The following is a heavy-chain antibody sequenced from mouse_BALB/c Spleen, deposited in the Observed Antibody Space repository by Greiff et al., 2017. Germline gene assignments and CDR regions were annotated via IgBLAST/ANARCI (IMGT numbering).Heavy chain of an antibody. CDR3: AREGDGYYSYYYAMDY. CDR1: GYAFTSYN. CDR2: IDPYNGGT. V-gene: IGHV1S135*01. J-gene: IGHJ4*01. Sequence: EVQGVESGPELVKPGASVKVSCKASGYAFTSYNMYWVKQSHGKSLEWIGYIDPYNGGTSYNQKFKGKATLTVDKSSSTAYMHLNSLTSEDSAVYYCAREGDGYYSYYYAMDYWGQGTSVTVSS. D-gene: IGHD2-3*01.